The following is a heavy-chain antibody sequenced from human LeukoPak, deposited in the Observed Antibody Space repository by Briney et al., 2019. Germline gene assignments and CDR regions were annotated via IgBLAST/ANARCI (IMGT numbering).Heavy chain of an antibody. CDR1: GFTFTGYY. J-gene: IGHJ4*02. CDR2: INPDSGGT. V-gene: IGHV1-2*02. CDR3: GRGVDWNDINFDY. Sequence: ASVKVSCKASGFTFTGYYIHWVRQAPGQGLEWMGWINPDSGGTNYAQKFQGRVTMTRDTSISTAYMELSRLRSDDTAVYYCGRGVDWNDINFDYWGQGTLVTVSS. D-gene: IGHD1-1*01.